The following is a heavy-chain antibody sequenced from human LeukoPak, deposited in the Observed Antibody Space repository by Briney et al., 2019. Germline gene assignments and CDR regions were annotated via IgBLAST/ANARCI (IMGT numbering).Heavy chain of an antibody. J-gene: IGHJ5*02. CDR3: ARAPMVRGVIKSNWFDP. CDR1: GDTFIGYD. D-gene: IGHD3-10*01. CDR2: INPNSGNT. V-gene: IGHV1-8*01. Sequence: GASVKVSCKASGDTFIGYDINWVRHGTGQGVGWVGWINPNSGNTGYAQKFQGRVTMTRSTSISTAYMELSSLRSEDTAMYYCARAPMVRGVIKSNWFDPWGQGNLVTVSS.